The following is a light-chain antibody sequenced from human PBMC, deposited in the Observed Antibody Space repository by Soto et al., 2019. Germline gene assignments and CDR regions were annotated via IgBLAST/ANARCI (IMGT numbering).Light chain of an antibody. J-gene: IGKJ3*01. V-gene: IGKV1-8*01. Sequence: AIRMTQSPSSFSASTGDRVTITCRASQGISSYLAWYQQKPGKAPKLLIYAASTLQSVVPSRFSGSGSGTDFTLTISCLQSEDFATCYCQQYYSYPITFGPGTKVDIK. CDR1: QGISSY. CDR2: AAS. CDR3: QQYYSYPIT.